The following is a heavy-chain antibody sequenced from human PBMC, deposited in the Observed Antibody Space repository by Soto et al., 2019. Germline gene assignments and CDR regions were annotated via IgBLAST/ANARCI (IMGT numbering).Heavy chain of an antibody. J-gene: IGHJ6*02. V-gene: IGHV4-34*01. CDR1: SGSFSGSY. D-gene: IGHD2-8*01. CDR2: INHSGST. Sequence: SETLSLTCAVYSGSFSGSYWSWIRQPPGKGLEWVGEINHSGSTNHNPSLKSRVTILVDTSKNQFSLKLSSVTAADTAVYYCATGYCTNGVCYTRTLSGMDVWGQGTTVTVSS. CDR3: ATGYCTNGVCYTRTLSGMDV.